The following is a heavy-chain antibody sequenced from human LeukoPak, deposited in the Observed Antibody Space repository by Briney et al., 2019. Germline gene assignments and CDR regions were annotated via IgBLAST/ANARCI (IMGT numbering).Heavy chain of an antibody. D-gene: IGHD3-22*01. J-gene: IGHJ4*02. Sequence: GGSLRLSCGASGFIFSKYAMNWVRQAPGKGLEWVSSISSSSSYIYYADSVKGRFTISRDNAKNSLYLQMNSLRAEDTAVYYCARTVRSGYDYWGQGTLVTVSS. V-gene: IGHV3-21*01. CDR1: GFIFSKYA. CDR3: ARTVRSGYDY. CDR2: ISSSSSYI.